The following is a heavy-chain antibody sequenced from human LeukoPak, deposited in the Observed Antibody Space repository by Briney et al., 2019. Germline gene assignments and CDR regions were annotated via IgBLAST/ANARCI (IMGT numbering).Heavy chain of an antibody. Sequence: TGGSLRLSCAASGFKFSSFSMIWVRQAPGKGLEWISYITSSSSSMFYADSVQGRFTISRDNAKNSLFLEMNSLRAEDTAVYYCARVVGSYGDSAYWGQGTLVTVSS. J-gene: IGHJ4*02. CDR2: ITSSSSSM. D-gene: IGHD4-17*01. CDR1: GFKFSSFS. V-gene: IGHV3-48*04. CDR3: ARVVGSYGDSAY.